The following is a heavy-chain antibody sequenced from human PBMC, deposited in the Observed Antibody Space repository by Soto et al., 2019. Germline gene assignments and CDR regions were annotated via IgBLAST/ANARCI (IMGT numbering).Heavy chain of an antibody. V-gene: IGHV3-74*01. Sequence: GSLRLSCAASGFPFSSYWMHWVRQAPGKGLVWVSRINTEGSSTSYADSVKGRFTISRDNAKNTLYLQMNSLRAEDTAVYYCSRQIYTSGWDWRQGVLVTVSS. D-gene: IGHD6-19*01. CDR1: GFPFSSYW. CDR2: INTEGSST. CDR3: SRQIYTSGWD. J-gene: IGHJ4*02.